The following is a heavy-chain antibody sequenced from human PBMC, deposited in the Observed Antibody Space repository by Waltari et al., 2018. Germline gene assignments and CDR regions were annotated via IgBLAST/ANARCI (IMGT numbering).Heavy chain of an antibody. CDR3: ASGLLWHDY. J-gene: IGHJ4*02. CDR1: GYSISSGYY. V-gene: IGHV4-38-2*01. D-gene: IGHD3-10*01. CDR2: IYHSGSP. Sequence: QVQLQESGPGLVKPSETLSLTCAVSGYSISSGYYWGWIRQPPGKGLEWIGSIYHSGSPYYNPSLKSRVTISVDTSKNQFSLKLSSVTAADTAVYYCASGLLWHDYWGQGTLVTVSS.